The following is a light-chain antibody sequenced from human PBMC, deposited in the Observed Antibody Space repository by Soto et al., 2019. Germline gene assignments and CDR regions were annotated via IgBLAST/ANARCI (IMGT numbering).Light chain of an antibody. CDR1: QSVSSNY. Sequence: EIVLTQSPGTLSLSPGERATLSCRASQSVSSNYLAWYQQKPGQAPRVLIYVASSRATGIPDRFSCSGSGTDFTLTLSRLEPEDFAGYYCQQYGSSPITFGQGTRLEIK. CDR3: QQYGSSPIT. V-gene: IGKV3-20*01. J-gene: IGKJ5*01. CDR2: VAS.